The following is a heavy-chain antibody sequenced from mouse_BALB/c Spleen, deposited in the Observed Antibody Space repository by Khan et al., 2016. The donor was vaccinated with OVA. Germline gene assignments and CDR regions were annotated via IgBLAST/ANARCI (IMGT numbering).Heavy chain of an antibody. CDR3: TSTGNYRDYFDY. CDR2: ILPGSGST. J-gene: IGHJ2*01. CDR1: GYTFSSYW. D-gene: IGHD2-1*01. V-gene: IGHV1-9*01. Sequence: QVQLQQSGAELMKPGASVKISCKATGYTFSSYWIEWVKQRPGHGLEWIGEILPGSGSTNYNEKFKGKATFTADTSSNTAYMQLNSLTSEDSAVXYCTSTGNYRDYFDYWGQGTTLTVSS.